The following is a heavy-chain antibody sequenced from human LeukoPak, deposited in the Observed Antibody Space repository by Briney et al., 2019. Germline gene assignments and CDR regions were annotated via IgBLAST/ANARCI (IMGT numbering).Heavy chain of an antibody. CDR2: ISAYNGNT. D-gene: IGHD6-19*01. CDR3: ARDLAVAGFGNYFDY. Sequence: GASVKVSCKASGYTFTSYGISWVRQAPGQGLEWMGWISAYNGNTNYAQKLQGRVTMTTDTSTSTAYMELRSLRSDDTAVYYCARDLAVAGFGNYFDYWGQGTLVTVSS. V-gene: IGHV1-18*01. CDR1: GYTFTSYG. J-gene: IGHJ4*02.